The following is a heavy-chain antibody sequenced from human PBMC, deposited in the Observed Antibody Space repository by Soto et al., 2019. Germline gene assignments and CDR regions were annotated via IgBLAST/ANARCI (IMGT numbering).Heavy chain of an antibody. CDR2: IHSSGYT. D-gene: IGHD6-25*01. V-gene: IGHV4-59*01. CDR3: AKNSAAFWLAP. CDR1: GVSIRDYY. Sequence: SETLSLTCTVSGVSIRDYYWIWIRQAPGKGLDWIGYIHSSGYTNYNPSLKSRVVMSIDTSKNLFSLKLSSVTAADTAVYYCAKNSAAFWLAPWAQGTLVTVSS. J-gene: IGHJ5*02.